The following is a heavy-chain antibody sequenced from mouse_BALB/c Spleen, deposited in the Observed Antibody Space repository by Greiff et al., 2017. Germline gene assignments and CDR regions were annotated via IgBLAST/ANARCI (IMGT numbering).Heavy chain of an antibody. D-gene: IGHD1-2*01. Sequence: EVQLVESGGGLVKPGGSLKLSCAASGFTFSSYAMSWVPQTPEKRLEWVASISSGGSTYYPDSVKGRFTISRDNARNILYLQMSSLRSEDTAMYYCARVTTALDYWGQGTTLTVSS. CDR2: ISSGGST. J-gene: IGHJ2*01. CDR1: GFTFSSYA. CDR3: ARVTTALDY. V-gene: IGHV5-6-5*01.